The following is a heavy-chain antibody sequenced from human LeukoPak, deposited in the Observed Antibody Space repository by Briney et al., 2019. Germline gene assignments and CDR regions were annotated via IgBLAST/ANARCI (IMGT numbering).Heavy chain of an antibody. Sequence: GGSLRLSCAASGFTFSSYWMSWVRQAPGKGLEWVVNIKQDGSEKYYVDSVKGRFTISRDNAKNSLYLQMNSLRAEDTAVYYCARMARLRFLEWSHRSGGWFDPWGQGTLVTVSS. J-gene: IGHJ5*02. D-gene: IGHD3-3*01. CDR3: ARMARLRFLEWSHRSGGWFDP. CDR1: GFTFSSYW. V-gene: IGHV3-7*01. CDR2: IKQDGSEK.